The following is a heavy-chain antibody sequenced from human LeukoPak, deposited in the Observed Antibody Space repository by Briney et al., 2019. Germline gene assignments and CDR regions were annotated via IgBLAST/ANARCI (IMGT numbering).Heavy chain of an antibody. J-gene: IGHJ4*02. V-gene: IGHV4-61*02. CDR2: IYTSGST. Sequence: PSETLSLTCTVSGGSISSGSYYWSWIRQPAGKGLEWIGRIYTSGSTNYNPSLKSRVTISVDTSKNQFSLKLSSVTAADTAVYYCAREGYDFWSGYQADYWAREPWSPSPQ. CDR1: GGSISSGSYY. D-gene: IGHD3-3*01. CDR3: AREGYDFWSGYQADY.